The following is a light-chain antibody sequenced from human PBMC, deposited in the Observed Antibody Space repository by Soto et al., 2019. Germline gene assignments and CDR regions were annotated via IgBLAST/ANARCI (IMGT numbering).Light chain of an antibody. Sequence: QSALTQPASVSGSPGQSITLSCTGTSSDVGSYNLVSWYQQHPGKAPKLMIYEVSKRPSGVSNRFSGSKSGNTASLTISGLQAEAEADYYCCSSAGSSTYVFGIGTKVTVL. CDR2: EVS. CDR3: CSSAGSSTYV. J-gene: IGLJ1*01. V-gene: IGLV2-23*02. CDR1: SSDVGSYNL.